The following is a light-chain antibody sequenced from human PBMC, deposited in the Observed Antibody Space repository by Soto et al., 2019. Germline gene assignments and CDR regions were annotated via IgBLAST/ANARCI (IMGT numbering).Light chain of an antibody. J-gene: IGLJ1*01. CDR3: SSYKSSSSYV. CDR2: DVT. V-gene: IGLV2-14*01. CDR1: SSDVGGYIY. Sequence: VLTQPASVSGSPGQSITISCTGTSSDVGGYIYVSWYQQHPGKAPKLMIYDVTSRPSGVSYRFSGSKSGNTASLTISGLQAEDEADYYCSSYKSSSSYVFGTGTKVAVL.